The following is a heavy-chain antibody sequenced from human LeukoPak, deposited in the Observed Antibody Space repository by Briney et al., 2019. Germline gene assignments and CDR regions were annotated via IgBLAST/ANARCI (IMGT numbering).Heavy chain of an antibody. CDR3: ASGYCTNDVCYTGGFDY. Sequence: GGSLRLSCAASGFIFSNYAMHWVRQAPGKGLDWVAVISYNGSSKYYADSVKGRFTISRDNSKNTVYLQMNSLRVEDTAVYYCASGYCTNDVCYTGGFDYWGQGTLVTVSS. CDR1: GFIFSNYA. V-gene: IGHV3-30-3*01. D-gene: IGHD2-8*01. J-gene: IGHJ4*02. CDR2: ISYNGSSK.